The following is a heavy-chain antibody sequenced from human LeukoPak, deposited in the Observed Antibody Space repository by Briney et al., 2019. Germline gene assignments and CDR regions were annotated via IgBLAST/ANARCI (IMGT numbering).Heavy chain of an antibody. V-gene: IGHV3-23*01. J-gene: IGHJ4*02. CDR2: ISFSGGST. CDR3: ARCGKGGKLWFTD. Sequence: GGSLRLSCAASGFTFSSYAMSWVRQAPGKGLEWVSAISFSGGSTYYADSVKGRFTISRDNSQNTLYLQMHSLKVEDTAIYYCARCGKGGKLWFTDWGQGTLVTVSS. CDR1: GFTFSSYA. D-gene: IGHD5-18*01.